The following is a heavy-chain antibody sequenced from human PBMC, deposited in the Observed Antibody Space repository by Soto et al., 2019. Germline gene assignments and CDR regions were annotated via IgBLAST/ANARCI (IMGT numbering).Heavy chain of an antibody. CDR2: LSGTGRST. J-gene: IGHJ4*02. D-gene: IGHD2-8*01. Sequence: GGSLRLSCAAWGFSFSSFGMSWVRQAPGKGLEWVSSLSGTGRSTYYADSVKGRFTISRDNSKNTVYLEMNSLRAEDTAIYYCQMRGEAMVSYYFDFWGQGTVVTVSS. CDR1: GFSFSSFG. CDR3: QMRGEAMVSYYFDF. V-gene: IGHV3-23*01.